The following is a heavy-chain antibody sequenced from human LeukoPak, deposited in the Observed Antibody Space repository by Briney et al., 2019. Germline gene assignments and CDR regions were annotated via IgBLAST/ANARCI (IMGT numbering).Heavy chain of an antibody. CDR2: IRYDGSIK. D-gene: IGHD2-2*01. Sequence: GGSLRLSCAASGFTFSSFDMHWVRQAPGKGLEWVAYIRYDGSIKYYADSVKGRFTISRDNSKNTLYLQMNSLRAEDTAVYYCAKDPRYCSSTSCPYRGFYYYGMDVWGQGTTVTVSS. CDR3: AKDPRYCSSTSCPYRGFYYYGMDV. V-gene: IGHV3-30*02. CDR1: GFTFSSFD. J-gene: IGHJ6*02.